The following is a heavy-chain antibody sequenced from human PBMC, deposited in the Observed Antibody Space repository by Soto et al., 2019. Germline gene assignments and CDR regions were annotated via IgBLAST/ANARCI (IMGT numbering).Heavy chain of an antibody. J-gene: IGHJ5*02. Sequence: SVKVSCKASGGTFSRYAISWVRQAPGQGLEWMGGIIPIFGTANYAQKFQGRVTITADESTSTAYMELSSLRSEDTAVYYCARNSGRWSYSSHWFDPWGQGTLVTVSS. CDR1: GGTFSRYA. D-gene: IGHD6-13*01. CDR2: IIPIFGTA. V-gene: IGHV1-69*13. CDR3: ARNSGRWSYSSHWFDP.